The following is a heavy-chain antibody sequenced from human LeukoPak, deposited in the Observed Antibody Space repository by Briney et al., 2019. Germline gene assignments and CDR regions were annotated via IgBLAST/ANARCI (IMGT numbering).Heavy chain of an antibody. Sequence: GGSLRLSCAASGFTFSGSAMHWVRQASGKGLEWVGRIRSEANSYATLYTASVKGRFTISRDDSKNTAYLQMNSLKTEGTAVYFCTRRPDSSSLYYFDYWGQGALVTVSS. V-gene: IGHV3-73*01. CDR1: GFTFSGSA. CDR2: IRSEANSYAT. J-gene: IGHJ4*02. CDR3: TRRPDSSSLYYFDY. D-gene: IGHD6-13*01.